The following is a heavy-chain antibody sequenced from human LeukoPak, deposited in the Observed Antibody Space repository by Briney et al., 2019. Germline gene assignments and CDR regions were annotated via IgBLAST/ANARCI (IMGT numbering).Heavy chain of an antibody. V-gene: IGHV3-66*02. D-gene: IGHD1-14*01. CDR3: ARDLAGFQEPRYYYYMDV. J-gene: IGHJ6*03. CDR1: GFTVRRNV. CDR2: IYSDDRA. Sequence: QTGGSLRLSCVASGFTVRRNVMSWVRLAPGKGLEWVSLIYSDDRAFYADSVKGRFTISRNNSKNTLFLQMSSLKPEDTAIYYCARDLAGFQEPRYYYYMDVWGKGTTVTVSS.